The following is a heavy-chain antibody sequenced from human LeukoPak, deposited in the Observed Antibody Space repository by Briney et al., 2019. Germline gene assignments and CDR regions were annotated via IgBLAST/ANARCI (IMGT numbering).Heavy chain of an antibody. CDR3: AKVRWQQLVDFDY. D-gene: IGHD6-13*01. Sequence: GGSLRLSCTASGFIFSSYAMSWVRQAPGKGLEWVSAISGSGGSTYYADTVKGRFPISRDNSKNTLYLQMNSLRAEDTAVYYCAKVRWQQLVDFDYWGQGTLVTVSS. V-gene: IGHV3-23*01. CDR2: ISGSGGST. J-gene: IGHJ4*02. CDR1: GFIFSSYA.